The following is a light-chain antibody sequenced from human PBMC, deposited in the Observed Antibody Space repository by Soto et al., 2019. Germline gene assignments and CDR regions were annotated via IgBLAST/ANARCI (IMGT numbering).Light chain of an antibody. J-gene: IGLJ2*01. CDR3: ETWDSNTLVV. CDR2: LEGSGSY. V-gene: IGLV4-60*02. Sequence: QSVLTQSSSASASLGSSVKLTCTLSSGHSSYIIAWHQQQPGKAPRYLMKLEGSGSYNKGSRVPHRFSGSSSGADRYLTISNLQFEDEADYYCETWDSNTLVVFGGGTKLTVL. CDR1: SGHSSYI.